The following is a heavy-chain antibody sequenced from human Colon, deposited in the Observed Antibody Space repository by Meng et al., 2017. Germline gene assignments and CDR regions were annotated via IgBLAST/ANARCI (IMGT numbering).Heavy chain of an antibody. D-gene: IGHD2-2*02. CDR3: ARGRYRSTH. V-gene: IGHV3-11*01. J-gene: IGHJ4*02. CDR2: ISGSGSSV. Sequence: LWGFGGGLVKLVGSLRPSFAAPGFTFSDYYMTWIRQAQGKGLEWLSYISGSGSSVYYADSVKGRITISRDNAKNSLYLQMNSLRAEDTAVYYCARGRYRSTHWGQGTLVTVSS. CDR1: GFTFSDYY.